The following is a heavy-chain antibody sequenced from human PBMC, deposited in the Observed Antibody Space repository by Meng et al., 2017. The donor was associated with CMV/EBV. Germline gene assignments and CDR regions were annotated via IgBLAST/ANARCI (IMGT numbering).Heavy chain of an antibody. J-gene: IGHJ4*02. CDR1: GGSISSSS. Sequence: ETLSLTCTVSGGSISSSSYYWGWIRQPPGKGLEWVSSISSSSSYIYYADSVKGRFTISRDNAKNSLYLQMNSLRAEDTAVYYCARVVDCSSTSCYKGLDYWGQGTLVTVSS. D-gene: IGHD2-2*02. CDR2: ISSSSSYI. V-gene: IGHV3-21*01. CDR3: ARVVDCSSTSCYKGLDY.